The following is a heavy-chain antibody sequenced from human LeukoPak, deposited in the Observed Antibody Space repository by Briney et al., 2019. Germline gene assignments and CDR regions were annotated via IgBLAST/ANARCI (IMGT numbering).Heavy chain of an antibody. D-gene: IGHD2-2*02. CDR3: ARDGGYCSSTSCYTRRGYYYYGMDV. J-gene: IGHJ6*02. V-gene: IGHV1-18*01. CDR1: GYTFTSYG. CDR2: ISAYNGNT. Sequence: ASVKVSCKASGYTFTSYGISWVRQAPGQGLEWMGWISAYNGNTNYAQKLQGRVTMTTDTSTSTAYMELRSLRSDDTAMYYCARDGGYCSSTSCYTRRGYYYYGMDVWGQGTTVTVSS.